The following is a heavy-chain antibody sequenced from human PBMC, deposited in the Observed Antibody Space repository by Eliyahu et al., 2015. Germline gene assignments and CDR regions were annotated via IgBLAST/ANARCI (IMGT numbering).Heavy chain of an antibody. CDR1: GFTFTSSW. V-gene: IGHV3-74*01. Sequence: EVQLVESGGGLVQPGGSLRLSCEVSGFTFTSSWMHWVRQTPGGVLEWVSRIDPNGGEITYADSVKGRFTISRSNAKNTLYLQLSSLRVEDTAVYHCARDLTWNQADYWGQGTLVTVSS. CDR2: IDPNGGEI. J-gene: IGHJ4*02. CDR3: ARDLTWNQADY. D-gene: IGHD1-1*01.